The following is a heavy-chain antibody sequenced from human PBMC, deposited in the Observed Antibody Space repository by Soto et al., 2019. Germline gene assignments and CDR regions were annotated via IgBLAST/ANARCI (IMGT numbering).Heavy chain of an antibody. CDR3: ARSPDTRITIFGVAPGGMDV. J-gene: IGHJ6*02. D-gene: IGHD3-3*01. V-gene: IGHV4-34*01. CDR2: INHSGST. CDR1: GGSFSGYY. Sequence: QVQLQQWGAGLLKPSETLSLTCAVYGGSFSGYYWSWIRQPPGKGLEWIGEINHSGSTNYNPSLKRRVTISVVTSETQFSLKLSSVTAADTAVYYCARSPDTRITIFGVAPGGMDVWGQGTTVAVSS.